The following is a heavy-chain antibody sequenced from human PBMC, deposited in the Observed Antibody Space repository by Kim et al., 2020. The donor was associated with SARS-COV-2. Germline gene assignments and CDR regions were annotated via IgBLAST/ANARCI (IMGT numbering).Heavy chain of an antibody. CDR1: GFSFSTYW. V-gene: IGHV3-7*03. J-gene: IGHJ4*02. CDR2: IKQDGSDK. CDR3: ARDLAGALDY. D-gene: IGHD1-26*01. Sequence: GGSLRLSCAASGFSFSTYWMAWVRQAPGKGLEWVANIKQDGSDKNYVDSVRGRFTISRDNAKNSLYLQMNSLRAEDTAVYHCARDLAGALDYWGQGALVTVSS.